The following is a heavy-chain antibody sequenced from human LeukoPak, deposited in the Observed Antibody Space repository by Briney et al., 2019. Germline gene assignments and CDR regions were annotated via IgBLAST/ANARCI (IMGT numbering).Heavy chain of an antibody. CDR1: GFTFTNYW. J-gene: IGHJ3*02. CDR2: VDNDGSDT. CDR3: ARGGYGHGFDI. Sequence: GGSLRLSCAASGFTFTNYWMHWVRQSPGKGLEWVSRVDNDGSDTIYADSVRGRFTISRDNAQNTVFLQMNSLRVEDTAVYYCARGGYGHGFDIWGRGTMVTVSS. V-gene: IGHV3-74*01. D-gene: IGHD5-12*01.